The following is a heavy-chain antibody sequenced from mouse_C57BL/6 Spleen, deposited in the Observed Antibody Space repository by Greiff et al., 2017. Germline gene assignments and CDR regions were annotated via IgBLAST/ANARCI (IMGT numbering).Heavy chain of an antibody. CDR3: ARGGNDYDSYYVDY. V-gene: IGHV1-80*01. CDR1: GYAFSSYW. Sequence: QVQLQQSGAELVKPGASVKISCKASGYAFSSYWMNWVKQRPGKGLEWIGQIYPGDGDTNYNGKFKGKATLTADKSSSTAYMQLSSLTSEDAAVYFCARGGNDYDSYYVDYWGQGTTLTVSS. CDR2: IYPGDGDT. D-gene: IGHD2-4*01. J-gene: IGHJ2*01.